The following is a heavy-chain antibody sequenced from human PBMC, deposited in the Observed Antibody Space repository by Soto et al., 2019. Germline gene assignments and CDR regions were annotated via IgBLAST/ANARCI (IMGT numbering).Heavy chain of an antibody. CDR1: GYSFTSYW. CDR2: INPGDSDT. J-gene: IGHJ6*02. V-gene: IGHV5-51*01. D-gene: IGHD1-1*01. Sequence: GESLKISCKGSGYSFTSYWIGWVRQMPGKGLEWMGIINPGDSDTRYSTSFQGQVTISAVKSISTAFLQWSSQKASDTAMYYWARLKLGTYYGLDFWGQGTTVTVSS. CDR3: ARLKLGTYYGLDF.